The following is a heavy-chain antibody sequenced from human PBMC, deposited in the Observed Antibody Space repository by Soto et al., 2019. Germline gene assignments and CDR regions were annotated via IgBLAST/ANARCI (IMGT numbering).Heavy chain of an antibody. V-gene: IGHV3-23*01. CDR1: GLTFSSYT. CDR2: ISASGDST. Sequence: PGGSLRLSCAASGLTFSSYTMNWVRQAPGKGLEWVSVISASGDSTYYADSVKGRFTISRDFSKNTLYLQMNSLRAEDTAVYYCARAYCSGGSCYPFDYWGQGTPVTVSS. D-gene: IGHD2-15*01. CDR3: ARAYCSGGSCYPFDY. J-gene: IGHJ4*02.